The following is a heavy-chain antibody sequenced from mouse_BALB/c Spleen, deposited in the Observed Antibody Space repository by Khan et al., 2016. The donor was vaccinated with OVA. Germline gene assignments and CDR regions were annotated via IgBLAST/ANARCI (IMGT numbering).Heavy chain of an antibody. CDR2: IYPFNDDT. V-gene: IGHV1S136*01. D-gene: IGHD1-1*02. Sequence: VRLQQSGPELVKPGASVKMSCKASGYTFTSYVMHWVKQKPGQGLEWVGYIYPFNDDTKYDEMFRGKATLTSDKSSSTAYMELSSLTSEDSAGYICAQLSWSDVYFASWGQGPPLTVSS. J-gene: IGHJ2*01. CDR1: GYTFTSYV. CDR3: AQLSWSDVYFAS.